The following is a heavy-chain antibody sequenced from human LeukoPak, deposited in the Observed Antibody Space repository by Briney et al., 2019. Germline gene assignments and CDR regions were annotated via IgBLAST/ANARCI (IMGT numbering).Heavy chain of an antibody. J-gene: IGHJ4*02. Sequence: SETLSLTCTVSGCTISSYYWSWIRQPPGKGLEWIGYIYYSGSTNYNPSLKSRVTISVDTSKNQFSLKLSSVTAADTAVYYCARHEYDYVWGSYPWGQGTLVTVSS. CDR2: IYYSGST. CDR3: ARHEYDYVWGSYP. CDR1: GCTISSYY. V-gene: IGHV4-59*08. D-gene: IGHD3-16*02.